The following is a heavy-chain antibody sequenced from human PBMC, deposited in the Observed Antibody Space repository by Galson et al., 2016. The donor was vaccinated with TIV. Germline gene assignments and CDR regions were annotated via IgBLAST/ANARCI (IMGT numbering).Heavy chain of an antibody. CDR3: ARGRSGYNSTYYYYGMDV. D-gene: IGHD5-24*01. CDR2: TYYRSEWNS. J-gene: IGHJ6*02. Sequence: CAISGDSVSSNSAAWNWIRQFPSRGLEWLGRTYYRSEWNSDYAVSVRSRIVIKADRSKNQFFLQLNSVTPEDTAVYFCARGRSGYNSTYYYYGMDVWGQGTTVSVSS. V-gene: IGHV6-1*01. CDR1: GDSVSSNSAA.